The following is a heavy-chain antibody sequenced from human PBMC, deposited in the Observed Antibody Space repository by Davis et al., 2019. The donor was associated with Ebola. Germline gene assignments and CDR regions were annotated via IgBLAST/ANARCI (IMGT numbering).Heavy chain of an antibody. V-gene: IGHV3-30*02. CDR2: IRYDGSNK. J-gene: IGHJ4*02. D-gene: IGHD2-15*01. CDR1: GFTFNIFD. CDR3: AKVTGSFDY. Sequence: GESLKISCAASGFTFNIFDMHWVRQAPGRGLEWVAFIRYDGSNKYYADSVKGRFTISRDNSKNTLYLQMNSLRAEDTAVYYCAKVTGSFDYWGQGTLVTVSS.